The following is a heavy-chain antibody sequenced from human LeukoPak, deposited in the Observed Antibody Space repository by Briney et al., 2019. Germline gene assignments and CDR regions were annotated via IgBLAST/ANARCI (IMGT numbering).Heavy chain of an antibody. CDR3: AREITYYYDSSGYYYYFDY. V-gene: IGHV4-61*02. CDR2: IYTSGST. D-gene: IGHD3-22*01. CDR1: GGSISIGSYY. Sequence: SETLSLTYTDPGGSISIGSYYWSWIRQPAGNGLEWLGRIYTSGSTNYNPPLKSRVTIPLDTSKTQFSLKLSSVPAADTAVYYCAREITYYYDSSGYYYYFDYWGQGTLVTVSS. J-gene: IGHJ4*02.